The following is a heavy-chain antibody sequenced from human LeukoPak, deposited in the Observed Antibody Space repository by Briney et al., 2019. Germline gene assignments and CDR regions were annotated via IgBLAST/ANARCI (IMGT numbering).Heavy chain of an antibody. Sequence: PSETLSLTCTVSGGSISSYYWSWIRQPPGKGLEWIGYIYYSGSTNYNPSLKSRVTISVDTSKNQFSLKLSSVTAADTAVYHCARDRGSGSVDYWGQGTLVTVSS. CDR2: IYYSGST. CDR1: GGSISSYY. D-gene: IGHD3-16*01. J-gene: IGHJ4*02. V-gene: IGHV4-59*01. CDR3: ARDRGSGSVDY.